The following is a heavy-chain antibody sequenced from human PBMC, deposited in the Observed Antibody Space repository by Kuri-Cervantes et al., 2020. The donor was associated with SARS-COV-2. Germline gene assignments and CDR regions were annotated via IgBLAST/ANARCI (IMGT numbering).Heavy chain of an antibody. J-gene: IGHJ4*02. V-gene: IGHV5-51*01. Sequence: GGSLRLSCKGSGYSFTSYWIGWVRQMPGKGLEWMGIIYPGDSDTRYSPSFQDQVTISADESISTAYLQWSSPKASDTAMYYCARVRGVVPAAMADYWGQGTLVTDSS. D-gene: IGHD2-2*01. CDR1: GYSFTSYW. CDR2: IYPGDSDT. CDR3: ARVRGVVPAAMADY.